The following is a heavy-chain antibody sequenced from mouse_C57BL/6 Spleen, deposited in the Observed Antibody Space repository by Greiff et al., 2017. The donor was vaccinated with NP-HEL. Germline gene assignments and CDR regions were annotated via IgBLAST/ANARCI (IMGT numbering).Heavy chain of an antibody. CDR1: GYAFSSSW. Sequence: QVKLQQSGPELVKPGASVKISCKASGYAFSSSWMNWVKQRPGKGLEWIGRIYPGDGGTNYNGKFKGKATLTADKSSSTAYMQLSSLTSEDSAVYFCARTLPIYPMDYWGQVTSVTVSS. V-gene: IGHV1-82*01. CDR3: ARTLPIYPMDY. CDR2: IYPGDGGT. D-gene: IGHD5-5*01. J-gene: IGHJ4*01.